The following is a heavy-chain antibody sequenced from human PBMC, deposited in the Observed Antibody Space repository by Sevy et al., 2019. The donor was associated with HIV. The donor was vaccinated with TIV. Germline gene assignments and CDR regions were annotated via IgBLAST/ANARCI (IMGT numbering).Heavy chain of an antibody. V-gene: IGHV3-48*02. CDR1: GFTFSSYS. Sequence: GGSLRLSCAASGFTFSSYSMNWVRQAPGKGLEWVSYISSSSSTIYYADSVKGRVTISRDNGKNSLYLQMNSLREEDTAVYYCARDSSWGGLDYWGQGTLVTVSS. J-gene: IGHJ4*02. D-gene: IGHD6-13*01. CDR3: ARDSSWGGLDY. CDR2: ISSSSSTI.